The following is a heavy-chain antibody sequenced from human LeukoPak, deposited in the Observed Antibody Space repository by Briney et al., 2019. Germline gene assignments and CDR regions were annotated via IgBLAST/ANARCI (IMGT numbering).Heavy chain of an antibody. Sequence: SETLSLTCTVSGGSISSYYWSWIRQPPGKGLEWIGYIYYSGSTNYNPSLKSRVTISVDTSKNRFSLKLSSVTAADTAVYYCAAHYYDSFEYWGQGTLVTVSS. CDR2: IYYSGST. D-gene: IGHD3-22*01. CDR1: GGSISSYY. CDR3: AAHYYDSFEY. J-gene: IGHJ4*02. V-gene: IGHV4-59*01.